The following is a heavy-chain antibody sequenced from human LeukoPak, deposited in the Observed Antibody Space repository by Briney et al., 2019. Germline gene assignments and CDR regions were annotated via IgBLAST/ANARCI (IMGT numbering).Heavy chain of an antibody. D-gene: IGHD2-21*02. J-gene: IGHJ3*02. CDR3: ARSCGGDCYGAFDI. CDR2: ISSSSSYI. Sequence: GGSLRLSCAASGFTFSSYWMSWVRQAPGKGLEWVSSISSSSSYIYYADSVKGRFTISRDNAKNSLYLQMNSLRAEDTAVYYCARSCGGDCYGAFDIWGQGTMVTVSS. V-gene: IGHV3-21*01. CDR1: GFTFSSYW.